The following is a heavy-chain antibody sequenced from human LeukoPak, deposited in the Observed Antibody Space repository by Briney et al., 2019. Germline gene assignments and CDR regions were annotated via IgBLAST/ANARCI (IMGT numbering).Heavy chain of an antibody. CDR1: GFTFDEFA. D-gene: IGHD1-26*01. CDR3: AKGTGRYWTFFDH. V-gene: IGHV3-9*01. CDR2: ISWNSGSV. J-gene: IGHJ4*02. Sequence: GGSLRLSCAASGFTFDEFAMHWVRQAPGKGLEWVSGISWNSGSVDYAASVKGRFTISRDNAKNSLYLQMNSLTTEDTAFYYCAKGTGRYWTFFDHWGQGILVTVSS.